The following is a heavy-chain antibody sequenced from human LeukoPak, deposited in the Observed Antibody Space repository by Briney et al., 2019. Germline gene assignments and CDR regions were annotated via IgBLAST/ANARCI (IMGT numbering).Heavy chain of an antibody. CDR3: ARVIDVAAAGYFDS. CDR1: GFSITTGYY. V-gene: IGHV4-38-2*02. D-gene: IGHD6-13*01. CDR2: IFRIGST. J-gene: IGHJ4*02. Sequence: SETLSLTCTVSGFSITTGYYWAWIRQPPGKGLEWIGTIFRIGSTNQNPSLKSRVTISVDTSKNQFSLKLSSVTAADTALYYCARVIDVAAAGYFDSWGQGTQVTVSS.